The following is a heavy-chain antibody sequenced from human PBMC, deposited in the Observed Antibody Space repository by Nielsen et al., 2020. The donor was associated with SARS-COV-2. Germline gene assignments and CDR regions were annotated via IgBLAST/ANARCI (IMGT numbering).Heavy chain of an antibody. Sequence: WVRQAPGQGLEWMGWISAYNGNTNYAEKFQGRVTVTTDTSTTAAYMEVRSLTSDDTAVYYCARVDCTNGVCYYYYYGMDVWGQGTTVTVSS. J-gene: IGHJ6*02. CDR2: ISAYNGNT. V-gene: IGHV1-18*01. CDR3: ARVDCTNGVCYYYYYGMDV. D-gene: IGHD2-8*01.